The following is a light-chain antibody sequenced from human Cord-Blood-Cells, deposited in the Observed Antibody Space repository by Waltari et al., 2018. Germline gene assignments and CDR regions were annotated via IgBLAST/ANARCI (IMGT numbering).Light chain of an antibody. CDR2: GAS. J-gene: IGKJ4*01. V-gene: IGKV3-15*01. Sequence: DIQFTQSPATRSLTPVEIVPCPCRASQSVRSNLAWYQQKPGQAPRLLIYGASTRPTCIPARCSGSGSGTEFTLTISSLQSEDFAVYYCQQYNNWPPLTFGGGTKVEIK. CDR3: QQYNNWPPLT. CDR1: QSVRSN.